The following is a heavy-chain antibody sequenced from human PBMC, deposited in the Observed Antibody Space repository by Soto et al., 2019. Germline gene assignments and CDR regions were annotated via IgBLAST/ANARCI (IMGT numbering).Heavy chain of an antibody. Sequence: GGSLRLSCSASGFTFSSYAMHWVRQAPGKGLQYISAISSDGVYTYYADSVKGRFTISRDNSKNTLYLQMSSLRAEDTAVYYCVKITITGTSSGYWGQGTLVTVSS. V-gene: IGHV3-64D*06. CDR1: GFTFSSYA. D-gene: IGHD1-20*01. CDR2: ISSDGVYT. J-gene: IGHJ4*02. CDR3: VKITITGTSSGY.